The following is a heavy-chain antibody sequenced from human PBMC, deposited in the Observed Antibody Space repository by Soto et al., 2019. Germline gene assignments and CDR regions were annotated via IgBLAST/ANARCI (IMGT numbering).Heavy chain of an antibody. J-gene: IGHJ4*02. CDR2: IYSGGST. CDR3: ARDLPPTIYGDYGGFDY. Sequence: PGGSLRLSCAASGFTVSSNYMSWVRQAPGKGLEWVSVIYSGGSTYYADSVKGRFTISRDNSKNTLYLQINSLRAEDTAVYYCARDLPPTIYGDYGGFDYWGQGTLVTVSS. D-gene: IGHD4-17*01. V-gene: IGHV3-53*01. CDR1: GFTVSSNY.